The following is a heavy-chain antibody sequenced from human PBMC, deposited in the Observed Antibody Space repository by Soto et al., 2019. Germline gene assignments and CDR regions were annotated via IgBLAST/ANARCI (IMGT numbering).Heavy chain of an antibody. CDR3: AKDKGGRYCSRTSCLYSFDY. Sequence: GGSLRLSCTASGFTFSTYAMSWVRQAPGKGLEWVSTISDNGSTYYADSVKGRFTISRDNSKNTLYLEMNSLRAEDTAVYYCAKDKGGRYCSRTSCLYSFDYWGQGTLVTVSS. D-gene: IGHD2-2*01. V-gene: IGHV3-23*01. CDR2: ISDNGST. CDR1: GFTFSTYA. J-gene: IGHJ4*02.